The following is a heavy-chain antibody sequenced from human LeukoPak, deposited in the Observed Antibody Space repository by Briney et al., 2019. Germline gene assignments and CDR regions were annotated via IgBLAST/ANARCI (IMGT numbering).Heavy chain of an antibody. Sequence: PSETLSLTCTVSGGSIGSYYWIWIRQPAGKGLEWIGRIYTSGSTNYNPSLKSRVTISVDTSKNQFSLKLSSVTAADTAVYYCARVCYDILTGYPLYGMDVWGQGTTVTVSS. CDR3: ARVCYDILTGYPLYGMDV. CDR1: GGSIGSYY. J-gene: IGHJ6*02. CDR2: IYTSGST. V-gene: IGHV4-4*07. D-gene: IGHD3-9*01.